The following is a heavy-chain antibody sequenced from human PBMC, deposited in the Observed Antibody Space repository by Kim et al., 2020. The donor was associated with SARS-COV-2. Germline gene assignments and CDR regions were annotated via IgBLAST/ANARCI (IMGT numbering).Heavy chain of an antibody. CDR3: TTGEV. Sequence: GGSLRLSCAASGFTFNAAWMSWVRQAPGKGLEWVGRIRSKTDGGTTDYPEPVKDRFTISRDDSKNTLYLRMHTLKTEDTAVYFCTTGEVWGQGTTVTVSS. CDR2: IRSKTDGGTT. V-gene: IGHV3-15*01. CDR1: GFTFNAAW. J-gene: IGHJ6*02.